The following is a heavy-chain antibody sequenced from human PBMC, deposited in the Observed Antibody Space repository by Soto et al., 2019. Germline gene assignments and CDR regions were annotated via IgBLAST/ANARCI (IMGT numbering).Heavy chain of an antibody. CDR2: IDSDGNYT. V-gene: IGHV3-74*03. D-gene: IGHD1-26*01. Sequence: EVQLVESGGGLVQPGGSLRLSCAASGFTFSSYWMHCGRQVPGKGLVWVSHIDSDGNYTTYADSVKCRFTIYSDNAKNTVYLQMNRLRAEDTAVYYGVRADVGVGIDYWGLGTLVTVSS. J-gene: IGHJ4*02. CDR1: GFTFSSYW. CDR3: VRADVGVGIDY.